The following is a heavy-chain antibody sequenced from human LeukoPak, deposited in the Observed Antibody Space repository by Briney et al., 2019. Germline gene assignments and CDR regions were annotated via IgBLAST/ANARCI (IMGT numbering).Heavy chain of an antibody. D-gene: IGHD5-24*01. CDR2: IYSSGTT. V-gene: IGHV4-61*02. J-gene: IGHJ4*02. CDR3: ARGGDGYNYFEY. Sequence: PSETLSLTCSVSGGSISGGYSYWSWIRQPAGKGLEWIGRIYSSGTTDYNPSLKSRVTISVDTSKNWFSLELSSVTAADTAVYYCARGGDGYNYFEYWGQGTLVTVSS. CDR1: GGSISGGYSY.